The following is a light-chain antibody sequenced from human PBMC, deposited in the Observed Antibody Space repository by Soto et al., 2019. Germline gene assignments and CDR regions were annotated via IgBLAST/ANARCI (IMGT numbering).Light chain of an antibody. CDR2: DAS. CDR3: QQRSTRPPIT. CDR1: QSVSSY. Sequence: EIVLTQSPAPLSLSPGERATLSCRASQSVSSYLAWYQQKPGQAPRLLIYDASNRATGIPARFSGSGSGTDFTLTISSLEPEAFAVYYCQQRSTRPPITFGPGTKVDIK. J-gene: IGKJ3*01. V-gene: IGKV3-11*01.